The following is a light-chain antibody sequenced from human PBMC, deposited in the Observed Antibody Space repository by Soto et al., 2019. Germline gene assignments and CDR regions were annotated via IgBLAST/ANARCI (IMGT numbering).Light chain of an antibody. V-gene: IGLV2-14*01. J-gene: IGLJ1*01. CDR3: SSYTTANTYA. CDR2: EVS. Sequence: QSVLTQPASVSGSPGQSITISCTGTSRDVGGYNYVSWYQQHPGKAPKLMIYEVSNRPSGVSNRFSGSKSGNTASLTISGLQAEDEADYYCSSYTTANTYAFGTGTKLTVL. CDR1: SRDVGGYNY.